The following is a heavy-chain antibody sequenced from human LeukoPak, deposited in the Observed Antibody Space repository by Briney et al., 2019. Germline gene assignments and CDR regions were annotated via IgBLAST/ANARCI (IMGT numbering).Heavy chain of an antibody. CDR2: IYHSGST. CDR3: ARHGTGYSSSWYDLLTSLFDY. V-gene: IGHV4-39*01. Sequence: SETLSLTCTVSGVSISSSNSYWGWIRQPPGKGLEWIGSIYHSGSTYYNPSLKSRVTISVDTSKNQFSLKLSSVTAADTAVYYCARHGTGYSSSWYDLLTSLFDYWGQGTLVTVSS. J-gene: IGHJ4*02. D-gene: IGHD6-13*01. CDR1: GVSISSSNSY.